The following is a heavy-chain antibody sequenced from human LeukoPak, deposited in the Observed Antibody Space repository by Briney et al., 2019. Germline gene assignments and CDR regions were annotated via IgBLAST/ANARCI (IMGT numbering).Heavy chain of an antibody. D-gene: IGHD4-23*01. CDR2: ISSSGSTI. CDR3: ARGVTTVELAFDY. Sequence: PGGSLRLSCAASGFTFSDYYMSWIRQAPGKGLKWVSYISSSGSTIYYADSVKGRFTISRDNAKNSLYLQMNSLRAEDTAVYYCARGVTTVELAFDYWGRGTLVTVSS. V-gene: IGHV3-11*01. CDR1: GFTFSDYY. J-gene: IGHJ4*02.